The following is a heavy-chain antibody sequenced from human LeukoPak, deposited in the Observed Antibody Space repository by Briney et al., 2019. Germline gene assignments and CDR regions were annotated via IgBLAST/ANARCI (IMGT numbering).Heavy chain of an antibody. D-gene: IGHD3-10*01. CDR2: ISAYNGNT. Sequence: ASVKVSCKASGNTFTSYGISWVRQAPGQGLEWMGWISAYNGNTNYAQKLQGRVTMTTDTSTSTAYMELRSLRSDDTAVYYCARDGSGSSIHYYYYYYGMDVWGQGTTVTVSS. CDR1: GNTFTSYG. V-gene: IGHV1-18*01. CDR3: ARDGSGSSIHYYYYYYGMDV. J-gene: IGHJ6*02.